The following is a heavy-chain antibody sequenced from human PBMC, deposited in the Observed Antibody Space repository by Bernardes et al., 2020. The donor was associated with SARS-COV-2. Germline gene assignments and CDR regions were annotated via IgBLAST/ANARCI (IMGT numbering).Heavy chain of an antibody. Sequence: SETLSLTCTVSGGSISSYFWSWIRQPPGKGLEWIAYIYNSGSTNYNPSLKSRVTIAVDTSKNQFSLKLSSVTAADTAVYYCARAPGEVLRYFDWLYHFDSWGEGILVNVS. CDR1: GGSISSYF. V-gene: IGHV4-59*01. D-gene: IGHD3-9*01. J-gene: IGHJ4*02. CDR2: IYNSGST. CDR3: ARAPGEVLRYFDWLYHFDS.